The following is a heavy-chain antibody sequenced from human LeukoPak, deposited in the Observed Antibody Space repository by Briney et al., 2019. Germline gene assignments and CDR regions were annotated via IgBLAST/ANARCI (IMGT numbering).Heavy chain of an antibody. Sequence: ASVKVSCKASGYTFTSYYMHWVRQAPGQGLEWMGIIDPSGGSTSYAQKFQGRVTMTRDMSTSTVYMELSSLRSEDTAVYYCARVGIVATIISYWGQGTLVTVSS. D-gene: IGHD5-12*01. J-gene: IGHJ4*02. CDR1: GYTFTSYY. CDR2: IDPSGGST. V-gene: IGHV1-46*01. CDR3: ARVGIVATIISY.